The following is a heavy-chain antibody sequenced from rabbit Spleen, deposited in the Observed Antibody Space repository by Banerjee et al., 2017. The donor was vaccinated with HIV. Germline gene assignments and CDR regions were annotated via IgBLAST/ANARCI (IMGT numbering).Heavy chain of an antibody. D-gene: IGHD4-2*01. CDR2: IYSNGLSI. CDR1: GVSFISSYY. CDR3: ARCGGSTSWGLDV. J-gene: IGHJ3*01. V-gene: IGHV1S40*01. Sequence: QSLVEAWGGLVHPDGALTPTCTTAGVSFISSYYMCWGGQAPGKGRELIAYIYSNGLSIYCASWERGLFTISKPSSTAVTLQMTGLTVADAATYFCARCGGSTSWGLDVWGQGTLVTVS.